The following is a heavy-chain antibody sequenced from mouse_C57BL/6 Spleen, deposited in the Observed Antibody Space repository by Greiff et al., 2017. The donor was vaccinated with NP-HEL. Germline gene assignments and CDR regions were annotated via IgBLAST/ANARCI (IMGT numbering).Heavy chain of an antibody. CDR2: INPNNGGT. D-gene: IGHD2-3*01. CDR3: ARPGGYDGYYVGAMDY. CDR1: GYTFTDYY. V-gene: IGHV1-26*01. J-gene: IGHJ4*01. Sequence: EVQLQQSGPELVKPGASVKISCKASGYTFTDYYMNWVKQSHGKSLEWIGDINPNNGGTSYNQKFKGKATLTVDKSSSTAYMELRSLTSEDSAVYYCARPGGYDGYYVGAMDYWGQGTSVTVSS.